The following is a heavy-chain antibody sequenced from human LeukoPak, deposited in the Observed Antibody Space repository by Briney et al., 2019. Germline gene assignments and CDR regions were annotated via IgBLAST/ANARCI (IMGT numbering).Heavy chain of an antibody. CDR1: GYTFISYG. J-gene: IGHJ4*02. D-gene: IGHD3-10*01. CDR3: AREYYYGSGNEIYFDY. Sequence: ASVKVSCKASGYTFISYGISWVRQAPGQGLEWMGWISTYNGHTNYAQNLQGRVTMTTDTSTSTAYMDLRSLRSDDTAVYYCAREYYYGSGNEIYFDYWGQGTLVTVSS. CDR2: ISTYNGHT. V-gene: IGHV1-18*01.